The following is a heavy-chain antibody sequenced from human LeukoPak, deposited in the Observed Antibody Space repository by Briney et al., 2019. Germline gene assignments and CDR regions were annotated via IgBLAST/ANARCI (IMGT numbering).Heavy chain of an antibody. CDR3: ATFGVIVRNNYLDY. CDR1: GFIFRSYA. CDR2: ITANGDTT. Sequence: GGSLRLSCVASGFIFRSYAVTWVRQAPGKGLEWVSSITANGDTTYYADSVKGRFTISRDNSKNTLYLQMSSLRAEDTAVYYCATFGVIVRNNYLDYWGQGALVAVSS. V-gene: IGHV3-23*01. D-gene: IGHD2-21*01. J-gene: IGHJ4*02.